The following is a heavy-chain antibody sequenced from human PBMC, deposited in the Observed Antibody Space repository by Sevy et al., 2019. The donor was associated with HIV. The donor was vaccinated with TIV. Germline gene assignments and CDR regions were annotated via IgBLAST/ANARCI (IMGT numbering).Heavy chain of an antibody. CDR3: ARTVRGNFGSRASAFDI. Sequence: SETLSLTCAVSGYSIRSDDYWVWIRQPPGKGLEWIGNIYHSGSTYYNPSLKSRVTMSVDTSMNQFSLKLNSVTAADTAVYYGARTVRGNFGSRASAFDIWGQGTMVTVSS. D-gene: IGHD3-3*01. J-gene: IGHJ3*02. V-gene: IGHV4-38-2*01. CDR1: GYSIRSDDY. CDR2: IYHSGST.